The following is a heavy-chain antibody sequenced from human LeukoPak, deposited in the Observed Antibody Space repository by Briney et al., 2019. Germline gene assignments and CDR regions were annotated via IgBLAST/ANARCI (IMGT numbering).Heavy chain of an antibody. CDR2: IKQDGSEK. Sequence: GGSLRLSCTAPGFTFSSYSMNWVRQAPGKGLEWVANIKQDGSEKYYVDSVKGRFTISRDNAKNSLYLQMNSLRAEDTAVYYCARGFHSRYYDFWSGYYTMGPYYYYGMDVWGQGTTVTVSS. V-gene: IGHV3-7*01. CDR1: GFTFSSYS. J-gene: IGHJ6*02. CDR3: ARGFHSRYYDFWSGYYTMGPYYYYGMDV. D-gene: IGHD3-3*01.